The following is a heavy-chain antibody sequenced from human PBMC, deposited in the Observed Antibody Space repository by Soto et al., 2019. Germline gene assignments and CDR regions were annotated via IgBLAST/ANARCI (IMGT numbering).Heavy chain of an antibody. Sequence: ASVKVSCKASGYTFTSYDINWVRQATGQGLEWMGWMNPNNGNTGYAQKFQGRVTMTRNTSISTAYMELSSLRSEDTAVYYCARERDRVLMVYARYMDVWGKGTTVTVSS. CDR1: GYTFTSYD. CDR2: MNPNNGNT. CDR3: ARERDRVLMVYARYMDV. J-gene: IGHJ6*03. V-gene: IGHV1-8*01. D-gene: IGHD2-8*01.